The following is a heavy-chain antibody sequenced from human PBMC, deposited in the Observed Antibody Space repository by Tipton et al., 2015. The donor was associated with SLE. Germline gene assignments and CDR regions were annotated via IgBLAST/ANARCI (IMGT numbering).Heavy chain of an antibody. CDR1: GSTVSSIY. CDR3: AKGNIVATGYYFDY. V-gene: IGHV3-53*01. D-gene: IGHD5-12*01. CDR2: IYRDGTT. J-gene: IGHJ4*02. Sequence: SLRLSCAASGSTVSSIYMTWVRQAPGEGLEWVSCIYRDGTTYYRDSVKGRFAISRDNSKNTLYLQMNSLRAEDTAVYYCAKGNIVATGYYFDYWGQGTLVTVSS.